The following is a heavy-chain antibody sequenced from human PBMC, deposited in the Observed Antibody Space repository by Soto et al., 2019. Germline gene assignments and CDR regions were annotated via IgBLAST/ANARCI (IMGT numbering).Heavy chain of an antibody. CDR3: VRDGSKTLRDWFDP. CDR2: VYATGTT. CDR1: GGSISKFY. V-gene: IGHV4-4*07. D-gene: IGHD3-10*01. Sequence: SETLSLTCSVSGGSISKFYWSWIRKTAGKCLEWMGRVYATGTTDYNPSLRSRVAMSVDISRKTFSLRLTSVTAADTGMYYCVRDGSKTLRDWFDPWGQGXLVTVYS. J-gene: IGHJ5*02.